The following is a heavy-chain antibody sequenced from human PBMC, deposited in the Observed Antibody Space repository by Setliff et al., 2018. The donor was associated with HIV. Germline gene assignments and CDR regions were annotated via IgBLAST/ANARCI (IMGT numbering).Heavy chain of an antibody. CDR3: ARKVGITTYYYSSGSIKGALDV. CDR2: IIPIFGTA. J-gene: IGHJ6*02. CDR1: GGTLSTYA. V-gene: IGHV1-69*13. Sequence: ASVKVSCKASGGTLSTYAINWVRQAPGQGLELMGGIIPIFGTANYAQKFQGRVTITADESTSTAYMELSSLRSEDTAVYYCARKVGITTYYYSSGSIKGALDVWGQGTKVTVSS. D-gene: IGHD3-10*01.